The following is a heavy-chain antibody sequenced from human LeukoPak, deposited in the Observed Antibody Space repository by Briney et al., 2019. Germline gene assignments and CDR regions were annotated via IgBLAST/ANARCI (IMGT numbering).Heavy chain of an antibody. J-gene: IGHJ4*02. CDR2: IYYSGST. V-gene: IGHV4-30-4*01. CDR1: GGSISGYY. Sequence: SETLSLTCTVSGGSISGYYWSWIRQPPGKGLEWIGYIYYSGSTYYNPSLKSRVTISVDTSKNQFSLKLSSVTAADTAVYYCARVVSGYYSSSYFDYWGQGTLVTVSS. D-gene: IGHD3-22*01. CDR3: ARVVSGYYSSSYFDY.